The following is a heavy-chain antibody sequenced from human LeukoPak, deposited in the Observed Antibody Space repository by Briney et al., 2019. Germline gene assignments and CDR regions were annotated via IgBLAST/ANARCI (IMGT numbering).Heavy chain of an antibody. D-gene: IGHD5-24*01. CDR1: GGSISSYY. CDR2: IYYSGST. V-gene: IGHV4-59*01. J-gene: IGHJ4*02. CDR3: ARVRDGLDFDY. Sequence: SETLSLTCTVSGGSISSYYWSWIRQPPGKGLEWIGYIYYSGSTNYNPSLKSRVTISVDTSKNQFSLKLSSVTAADTAVYYCARVRDGLDFDYWGQGTLVTVSS.